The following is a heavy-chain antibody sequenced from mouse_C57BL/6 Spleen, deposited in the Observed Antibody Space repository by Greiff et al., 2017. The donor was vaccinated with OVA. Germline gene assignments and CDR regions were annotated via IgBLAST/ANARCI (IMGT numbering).Heavy chain of an antibody. Sequence: EVMLVESGGGLVQPGGSLKLSCAASGFTFSDYYMYWVRQTPEKRLEWVAYISNGGGSTYYPDTVKGRFTISRDNAKNTLYLQMSRLKSEDTAMYYCARLKITTVVATSTRYFDVWGTGTTVTVSS. D-gene: IGHD1-1*01. CDR1: GFTFSDYY. CDR2: ISNGGGST. CDR3: ARLKITTVVATSTRYFDV. V-gene: IGHV5-12*01. J-gene: IGHJ1*03.